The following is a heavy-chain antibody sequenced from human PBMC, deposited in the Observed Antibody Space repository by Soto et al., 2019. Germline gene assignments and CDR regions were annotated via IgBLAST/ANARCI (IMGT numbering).Heavy chain of an antibody. Sequence: GESLKISCKGSGYSFTSYWIGWVRQMPGKGLEWMGIIYPSDSYTNYSPSFQGHVTISADKSISTTYLQWSSLKASDTAMYYCARLNLAPAAPPYYFDYWGQGTLVTVSS. CDR3: ARLNLAPAAPPYYFDY. V-gene: IGHV5-10-1*01. CDR2: IYPSDSYT. J-gene: IGHJ4*02. CDR1: GYSFTSYW. D-gene: IGHD2-2*01.